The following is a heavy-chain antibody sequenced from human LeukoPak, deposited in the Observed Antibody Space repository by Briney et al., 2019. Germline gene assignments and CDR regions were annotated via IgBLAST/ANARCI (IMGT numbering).Heavy chain of an antibody. D-gene: IGHD2-2*02. CDR2: IYTSGST. Sequence: SETLSLTCTVSGGSISSYYWSWIRQPAGKGLEWIGRIYTSGSTNYNPSLKSRVTMSVDTSKNQFSLKLSSVTVADTAVYYCARDYNRYCSSTSCYSDAFDIWGQGTMVTVSS. CDR3: ARDYNRYCSSTSCYSDAFDI. V-gene: IGHV4-4*07. CDR1: GGSISSYY. J-gene: IGHJ3*02.